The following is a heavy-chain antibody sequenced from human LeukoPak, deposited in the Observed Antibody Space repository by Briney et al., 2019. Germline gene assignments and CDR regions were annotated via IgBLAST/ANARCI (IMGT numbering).Heavy chain of an antibody. V-gene: IGHV2-70*11. CDR2: IDWDDDK. J-gene: IGHJ4*02. D-gene: IGHD1-26*01. CDR3: ARTTTAVGAEPFDY. Sequence: SGPALVKPTQTLTLTCTFSGFSLSTSGMCVSWIRQPPGKALEWLARIDWDDDKYYSTSLKTRLTISKDTSKNQVVLTMTNMDPVDTATYYCARTTTAVGAEPFDYWGRGTLVTVSS. CDR1: GFSLSTSGMC.